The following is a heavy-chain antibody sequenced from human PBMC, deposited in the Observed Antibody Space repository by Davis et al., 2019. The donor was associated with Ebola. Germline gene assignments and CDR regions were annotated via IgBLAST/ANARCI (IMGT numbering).Heavy chain of an antibody. J-gene: IGHJ4*02. D-gene: IGHD3-10*01. CDR1: GFTFSDYA. Sequence: PGGSLRLSCSASGFTFSDYAMTWVRQAPGRGLEWVANIKQDGGEKYYVDSVRDRFTISRDNAKNSLYLQMNTLRAEDTAVYYCARRYYGSGTYYKDYWGQGTLVTVSS. CDR2: IKQDGGEK. V-gene: IGHV3-7*01. CDR3: ARRYYGSGTYYKDY.